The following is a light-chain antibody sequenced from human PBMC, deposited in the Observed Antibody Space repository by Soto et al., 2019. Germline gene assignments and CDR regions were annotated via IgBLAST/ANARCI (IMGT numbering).Light chain of an antibody. CDR2: ATS. CDR1: QTVSTY. Sequence: DTQMTQSPSSLSASVGDRISITCRASQTVSTYLNWYQQKPGKAPTLLISATSTLQSGVPSRFSGSGSGTEFTLTITSLQPEDFATYYGQQTYTTPRTFGQGTKVDIK. V-gene: IGKV1-39*01. J-gene: IGKJ1*01. CDR3: QQTYTTPRT.